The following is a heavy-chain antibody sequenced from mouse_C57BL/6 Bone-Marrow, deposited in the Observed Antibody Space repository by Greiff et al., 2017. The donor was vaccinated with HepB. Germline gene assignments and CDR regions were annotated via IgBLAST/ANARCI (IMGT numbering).Heavy chain of an antibody. Sequence: QVQLQQSGAELVRPGASVTLSCKASGYTFTDYEMHWVKQTPVHGLEWIGAIDPETGGTAYNQKFKGKAILTADKSSSTAYMELRSLTSEDSAVEYCAGSDDGYYRYWFAYWGQGTLVTVSA. J-gene: IGHJ3*01. D-gene: IGHD2-3*01. CDR2: IDPETGGT. V-gene: IGHV1-15*01. CDR1: GYTFTDYE. CDR3: AGSDDGYYRYWFAY.